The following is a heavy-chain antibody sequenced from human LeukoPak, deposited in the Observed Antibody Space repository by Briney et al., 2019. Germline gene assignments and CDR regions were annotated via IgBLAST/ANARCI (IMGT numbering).Heavy chain of an antibody. J-gene: IGHJ5*02. Sequence: SETLSLTCAVSGYSISSGYYWGWIRQPPGKGLEWIGSIYHSGSTYYNPSLKSRVTISVDTSKNQFSLKLSSVTAADTAVYYCARGSQYYYGSGSYYSTGWFDPWGQGTLVTVSS. CDR2: IYHSGST. V-gene: IGHV4-38-2*01. CDR1: GYSISSGYY. CDR3: ARGSQYYYGSGSYYSTGWFDP. D-gene: IGHD3-10*01.